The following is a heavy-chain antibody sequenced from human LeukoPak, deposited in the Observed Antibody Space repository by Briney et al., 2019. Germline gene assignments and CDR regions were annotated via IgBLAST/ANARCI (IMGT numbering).Heavy chain of an antibody. V-gene: IGHV1-18*01. CDR3: ARDQFRRIAVAGPVGSMDV. CDR2: ISAYNGNT. CDR1: GYTFTSYG. D-gene: IGHD6-19*01. J-gene: IGHJ6*02. Sequence: ASVKVSCKASGYTFTSYGISWVRQAPGQGLEWMGWISAYNGNTNYAQKLQGRVTMTTDTSTSTAYMELRSLRSDDTAVYYCARDQFRRIAVAGPVGSMDVWGQGTTVTVSS.